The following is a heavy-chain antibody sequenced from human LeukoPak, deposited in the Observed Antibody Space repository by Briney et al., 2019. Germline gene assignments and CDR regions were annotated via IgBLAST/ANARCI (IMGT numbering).Heavy chain of an antibody. J-gene: IGHJ5*02. Sequence: ASVKVSCKASGYTFSSYYMHRVRQAPGQGLEWMGIINPSGGSTSYAQKFQGRVTMTRDTSTSTVYMELSSLRSEDTAVYYCARRAGIFGRSNLNWFDPWGQGTLVTVSS. CDR3: ARRAGIFGRSNLNWFDP. D-gene: IGHD3-3*01. V-gene: IGHV1-46*01. CDR1: GYTFSSYY. CDR2: INPSGGST.